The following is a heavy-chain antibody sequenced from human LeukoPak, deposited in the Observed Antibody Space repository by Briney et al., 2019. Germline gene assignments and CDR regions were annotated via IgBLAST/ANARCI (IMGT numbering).Heavy chain of an antibody. CDR2: ISGSGGTT. CDR1: GFTFSSYA. J-gene: IGHJ4*02. CDR3: AKRMSSLESSSFDY. Sequence: SGGSLRLSCAASGFTFSSYAMSWVRQAPGKGLEWVSSISGSGGTTYYADSVKGRFTVSRDNSKNTLHLQMNSLRAEDTAVYYCAKRMSSLESSSFDYWGQGTLVTVSS. D-gene: IGHD6-6*01. V-gene: IGHV3-23*01.